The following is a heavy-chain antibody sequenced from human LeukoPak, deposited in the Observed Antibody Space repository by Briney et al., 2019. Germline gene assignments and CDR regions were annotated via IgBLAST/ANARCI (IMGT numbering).Heavy chain of an antibody. V-gene: IGHV4-59*01. D-gene: IGHD3-10*01. CDR1: GRSISSYY. CDR2: IYYSGST. CDR3: ARGPKISMVRGVEGYFDY. J-gene: IGHJ4*02. Sequence: SETLSLTCTVSGRSISSYYWSWIRQPPGKGLEWIGYIYYSGSTNDNPSLKSRITISVDTSKNQFSLKLSSVTAADTAVYYCARGPKISMVRGVEGYFDYWGQGTLVTVSS.